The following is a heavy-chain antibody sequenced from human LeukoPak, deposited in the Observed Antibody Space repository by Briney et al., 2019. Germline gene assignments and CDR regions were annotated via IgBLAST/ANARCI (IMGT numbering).Heavy chain of an antibody. CDR2: IIHSGGT. J-gene: IGHJ4*02. V-gene: IGHV4-34*12. CDR1: GGSFSGYY. D-gene: IGHD1-1*01. Sequence: SETLSLTCAVYGGSFSGYYWSWIRQPPGKGLDWIGEIIHSGGTNYNPSLKSRVTMSVDTSKNQFSLKLSSVTAADTAVYYCAREPQSTGNIDYWGQGTLVTVSS. CDR3: AREPQSTGNIDY.